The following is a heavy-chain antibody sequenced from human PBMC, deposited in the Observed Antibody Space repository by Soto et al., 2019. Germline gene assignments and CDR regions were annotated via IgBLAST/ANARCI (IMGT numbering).Heavy chain of an antibody. V-gene: IGHV3-30*18. CDR1: GFTFLNYA. J-gene: IGHJ4*02. D-gene: IGHD6-19*01. CDR2: VSHDGRNT. CDR3: AKGGRQWLVTSDFNY. Sequence: VQLVESGGGVVQPGRSLRLSCAASGFTFLNYAMHWVRQAPGKGLGWVAVVSHDGRNTHYADSVKGRLTISRDSSKNTVSLEMTSLRAEDTAVYYCAKGGRQWLVTSDFNYWGQGALVTVSS.